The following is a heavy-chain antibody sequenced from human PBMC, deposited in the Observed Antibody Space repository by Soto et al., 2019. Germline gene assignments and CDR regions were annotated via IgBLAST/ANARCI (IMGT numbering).Heavy chain of an antibody. CDR3: ARGYYYGMYV. Sequence: EVQLVESGGGLVQPGGSLRLSCAASGFTFSSHDMHWVRQATGKGLEWVSAIGTAGDTYYPGSVKGRFTISKEDAKNSLYLQMNSLRAGDTAVYFCARGYYYGMYVWGQGTTVTVSS. CDR1: GFTFSSHD. J-gene: IGHJ6*02. V-gene: IGHV3-13*01. CDR2: IGTAGDT.